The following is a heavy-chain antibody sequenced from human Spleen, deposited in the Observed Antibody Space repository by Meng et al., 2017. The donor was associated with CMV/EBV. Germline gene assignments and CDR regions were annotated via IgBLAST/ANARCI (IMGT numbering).Heavy chain of an antibody. CDR1: ITNNNW. D-gene: IGHD1-26*01. V-gene: IGHV4-4*02. Sequence: ITNNNWWTWVRQSPGKGLEWIGEIYHGGKTNYNPSLTSRLTISVDRSKNQFSLKLNSVNAADTAVYYCARVGTYSGTYPTGYFDSWGQGTLVTVSS. CDR2: IYHGGKT. J-gene: IGHJ4*02. CDR3: ARVGTYSGTYPTGYFDS.